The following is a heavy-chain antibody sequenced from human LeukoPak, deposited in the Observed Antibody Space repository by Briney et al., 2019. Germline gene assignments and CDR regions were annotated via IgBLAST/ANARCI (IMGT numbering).Heavy chain of an antibody. CDR3: VQDWAWGAFAY. Sequence: GGSLRLSCAASGFTFSSYDMHWVRQATGKGLEWVSAIGTAGDTYYPGSVKGRFTIYRDNSKNILYLQMNSLGAEDTAVYYCVQDWAWGAFAYWGQGTLVTVSS. D-gene: IGHD7-27*01. CDR2: IGTAGDT. CDR1: GFTFSSYD. J-gene: IGHJ4*02. V-gene: IGHV3-13*01.